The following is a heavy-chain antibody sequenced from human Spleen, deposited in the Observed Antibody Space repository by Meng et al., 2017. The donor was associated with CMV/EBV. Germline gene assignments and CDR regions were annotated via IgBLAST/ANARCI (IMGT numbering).Heavy chain of an antibody. CDR2: IYSGGST. D-gene: IGHD5-24*01. CDR3: ARTEMATRFDH. CDR1: GFTFSSYE. Sequence: GGSLRLSCAASGFTFSSYEMNWVRQAPGKGPEWVSVIYSGGSTYYADSVKGRFTISRDNSKNTLYLQMNSLRAEDTAVYYCARTEMATRFDHWGQGTLVTVSS. V-gene: IGHV3-53*01. J-gene: IGHJ4*02.